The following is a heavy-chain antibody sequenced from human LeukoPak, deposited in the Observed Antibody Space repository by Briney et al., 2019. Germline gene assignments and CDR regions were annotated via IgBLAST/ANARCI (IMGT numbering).Heavy chain of an antibody. V-gene: IGHV3-13*01. CDR2: IGTAGDT. Sequence: TGGSLRLSCAASGFTFSSYDMHWVRHATGKGLEWVSAIGTAGDTYYPGSVKGRFTISRENAKNSLCLQMNSLRAGDTAVYYCAREHRGWFDPWGQGTLVTVSS. CDR3: AREHRGWFDP. J-gene: IGHJ5*02. CDR1: GFTFSSYD.